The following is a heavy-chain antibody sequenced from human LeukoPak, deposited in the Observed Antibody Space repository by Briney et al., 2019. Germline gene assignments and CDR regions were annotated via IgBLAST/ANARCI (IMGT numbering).Heavy chain of an antibody. Sequence: GGSLRLSCAASGFTFSSYGMHWVRQAPGKGLEWVAFIRYDGSNKYYADSVKGRFTISRDNSKNTLYLQMNSLRAEDTAVYYCAKQVPLGRVSDYYYYYYMDVWGKGTTVTISS. J-gene: IGHJ6*03. CDR2: IRYDGSNK. CDR1: GFTFSSYG. D-gene: IGHD6-6*01. CDR3: AKQVPLGRVSDYYYYYYMDV. V-gene: IGHV3-30*02.